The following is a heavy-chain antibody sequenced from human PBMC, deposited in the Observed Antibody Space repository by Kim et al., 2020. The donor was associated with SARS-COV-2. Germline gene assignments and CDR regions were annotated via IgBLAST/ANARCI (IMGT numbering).Heavy chain of an antibody. CDR1: GFTFSSYS. V-gene: IGHV3-21*04. Sequence: GGSLRLSCAASGFTFSSYSMNWVRQAPGKGLEWVSSISSSSSYIYYADSVKGRFTISRDNAKNSLYLQMNSLRAEDTAVYYCARGGYSSSWQPINYYYYYGMDVCGQGTTVTVSS. D-gene: IGHD6-13*01. CDR3: ARGGYSSSWQPINYYYYYGMDV. J-gene: IGHJ6*02. CDR2: ISSSSSYI.